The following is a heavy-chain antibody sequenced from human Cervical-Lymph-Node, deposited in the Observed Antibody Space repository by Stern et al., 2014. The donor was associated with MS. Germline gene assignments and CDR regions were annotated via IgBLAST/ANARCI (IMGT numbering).Heavy chain of an antibody. D-gene: IGHD2-21*02. V-gene: IGHV6-1*01. Sequence: QVQLQQSGPGLVKPSQTLSLTCAISGDIVSSNSVTWNWIRQSPSRGLEWLGRTYYRSKWFHDYAMSVKSRISINPDASKNQFSLQLKYVTPEDTAVYYCARDPYIGMAVTGNWFDPWGQGTLVTVSS. CDR3: ARDPYIGMAVTGNWFDP. J-gene: IGHJ5*02. CDR2: TYYRSKWFH. CDR1: GDIVSSNSVT.